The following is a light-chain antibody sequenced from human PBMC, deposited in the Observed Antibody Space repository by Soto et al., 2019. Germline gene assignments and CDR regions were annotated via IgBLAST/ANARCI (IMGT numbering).Light chain of an antibody. CDR3: QQANSFPFT. CDR1: QDIHTW. V-gene: IGKV1-12*01. CDR2: GAS. Sequence: DMQMTQSPSSVSASLGDRVTITCRASQDIHTWLAWYQQKPGQAPKLLIYGASHLQSGVPSRFSGSGSGTDITLTISSLQSEDFATYYGQQANSFPFTFGPGTKVDGK. J-gene: IGKJ3*01.